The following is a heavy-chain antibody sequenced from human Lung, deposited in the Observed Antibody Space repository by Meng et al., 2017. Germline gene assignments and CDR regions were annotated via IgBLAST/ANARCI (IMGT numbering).Heavy chain of an antibody. Sequence: EVQLVESGGGLVKPGGSLRLSCAASGFTLSDYSMNWVRRAPGKGLEWVSSISESGNYRYYADSVKGRFTVTRDNAKNSLYLQMNRLRAEDTAVYYCARGDGSGSLFENWGQGTLVTVSS. CDR2: ISESGNYR. CDR1: GFTLSDYS. V-gene: IGHV3-21*01. J-gene: IGHJ4*02. D-gene: IGHD3-10*01. CDR3: ARGDGSGSLFEN.